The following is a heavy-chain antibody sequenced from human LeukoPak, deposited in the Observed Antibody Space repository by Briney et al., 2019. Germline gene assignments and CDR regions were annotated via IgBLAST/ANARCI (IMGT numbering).Heavy chain of an antibody. Sequence: GGSLRLSCVASGFTFNRYTINWVRQAPGKGLEWVSSITSNSRYVFYADSVKGRFTISRDNAQNSLYLQMNSLRAEDTAVYYCARDTGYYYYMDVWGKGTTVTISS. V-gene: IGHV3-21*01. J-gene: IGHJ6*03. D-gene: IGHD4-17*01. CDR1: GFTFNRYT. CDR2: ITSNSRYV. CDR3: ARDTGYYYYMDV.